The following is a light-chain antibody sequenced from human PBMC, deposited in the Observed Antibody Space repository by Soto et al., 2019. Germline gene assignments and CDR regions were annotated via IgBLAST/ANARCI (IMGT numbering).Light chain of an antibody. CDR3: SSVAGGQFV. V-gene: IGLV2-8*01. CDR1: SSDVGYYNY. J-gene: IGLJ1*01. Sequence: QSALTQPPFASGSPGQSVTISCTGTSSDVGYYNYVSWYQQHPGRAPTLMIYEVSERPSGVPARFSGSKSGNTAYLTVSGXXXXXXXDYYCSSVAGGQFVFGTGTKLTV. CDR2: EVS.